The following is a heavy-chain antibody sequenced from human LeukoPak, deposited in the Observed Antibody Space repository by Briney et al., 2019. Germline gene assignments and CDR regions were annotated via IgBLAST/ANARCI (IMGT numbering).Heavy chain of an antibody. J-gene: IGHJ2*01. CDR2: ISGDSATP. D-gene: IGHD4-17*01. Sequence: GGSLRLSCAASGFAFNIYAMTWVRQAPGKGLEWVSTISGDSATPYFADSVKGRFTISRDNSKNTLYLQMNSLRAEDTAVYYCARMGDYGDSRAWYFDLWGRGTLVTVSS. V-gene: IGHV3-23*01. CDR3: ARMGDYGDSRAWYFDL. CDR1: GFAFNIYA.